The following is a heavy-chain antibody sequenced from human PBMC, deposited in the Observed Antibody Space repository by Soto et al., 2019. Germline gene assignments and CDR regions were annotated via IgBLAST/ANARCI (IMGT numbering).Heavy chain of an antibody. CDR2: IYYSGST. CDR3: AMSVVATISPVFDY. J-gene: IGHJ4*02. CDR1: GGSISSGGYY. D-gene: IGHD5-12*01. V-gene: IGHV4-31*03. Sequence: PSETLSLTCTVSGGSISSGGYYWSWIRQHPGKGLEWIGYIYYSGSTYYNPSLKSRVTISVDTSKNQFSLKLSSVTAADTAVYYCAMSVVATISPVFDYWGQGNLVTVSS.